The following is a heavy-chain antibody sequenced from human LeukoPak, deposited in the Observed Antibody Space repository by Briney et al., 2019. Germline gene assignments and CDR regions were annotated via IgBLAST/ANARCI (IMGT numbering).Heavy chain of an antibody. V-gene: IGHV3-30-3*01. D-gene: IGHD3-22*01. Sequence: GGSLRLSCAASGFTFSSYAMHWVRQAPGKGLEWVAVMSYDGINKYYADSVKGRFTISRDNSKNTLYLQMNSLRAEDTAVYYCARDRRVTMIVVVIYDAFDIWGQGTMVTVSS. J-gene: IGHJ3*02. CDR1: GFTFSSYA. CDR2: MSYDGINK. CDR3: ARDRRVTMIVVVIYDAFDI.